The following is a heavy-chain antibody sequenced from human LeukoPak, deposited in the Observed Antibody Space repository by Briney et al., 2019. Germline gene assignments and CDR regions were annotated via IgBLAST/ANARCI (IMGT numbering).Heavy chain of an antibody. D-gene: IGHD1-26*01. CDR3: TGAKWELRV. CDR1: GFTFSSYW. V-gene: IGHV3-7*01. J-gene: IGHJ4*02. Sequence: GGSLRLSCAASGFTFSSYWMSRVRQDPGKGLEWVANIKQDGSEKYYVDSVKGRFTISRDNAKNSLYLQMNSLRAEDTAVYYCTGAKWELRVWGQGTLVTVSS. CDR2: IKQDGSEK.